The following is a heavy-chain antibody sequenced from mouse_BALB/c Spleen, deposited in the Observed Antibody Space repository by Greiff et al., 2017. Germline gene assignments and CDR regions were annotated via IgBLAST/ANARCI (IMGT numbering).Heavy chain of an antibody. Sequence: EVQLQQSGAVLVRPGASVKLSCTASGFTITDYYMHWVKQRPEQGLEWIGWIDPENGDTESAPKFPGKATMTADTSSNTAYLQLSSLTSEDTAVYYGARYGNDDARDEGGRGTAVSV. CDR2: IDPENGDT. V-gene: IGHV14-4*02. J-gene: IGHJ4*01. CDR1: GFTITDYY. D-gene: IGHD2-2*01. CDR3: ARYGNDDARDE.